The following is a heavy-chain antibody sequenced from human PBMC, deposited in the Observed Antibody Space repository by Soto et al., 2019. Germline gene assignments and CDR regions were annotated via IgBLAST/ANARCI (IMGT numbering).Heavy chain of an antibody. Sequence: QVRLVQSGAEVKKPGSSVKVSCKASGDTFNTYAISWVRQAPGQGLEWIGGIILMFDATNYAQDFRGRATITADKSTNITYLELSSLRSDDTAVYYCARPFRAAFDPWGKGTMVTVSS. V-gene: IGHV1-69*06. CDR3: ARPFRAAFDP. CDR2: IILMFDAT. CDR1: GDTFNTYA. J-gene: IGHJ3*01.